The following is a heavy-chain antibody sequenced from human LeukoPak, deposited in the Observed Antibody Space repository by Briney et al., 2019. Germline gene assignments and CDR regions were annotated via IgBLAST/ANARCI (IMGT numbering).Heavy chain of an antibody. J-gene: IGHJ4*02. D-gene: IGHD3-9*01. CDR2: INPNSGGT. CDR1: GYTFTGYY. V-gene: IGHV1-2*02. CDR3: ARGPSAILTGFPFDY. Sequence: ASVKVSCKASGYTFTGYYMHWVRQAPGQGLEWMGWINPNSGGTNYAQKFQGRVTMISDTSTTTTYMELSRLKSDDTAFYYCARGPSAILTGFPFDYWGQGTLVTVSS.